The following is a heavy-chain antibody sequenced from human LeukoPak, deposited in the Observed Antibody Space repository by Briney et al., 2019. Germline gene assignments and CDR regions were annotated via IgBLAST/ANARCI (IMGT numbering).Heavy chain of an antibody. CDR1: GGSFSGYY. J-gene: IGHJ5*02. D-gene: IGHD6-13*01. CDR2: IYLSGST. Sequence: SETLSLTCAVYGGSFSGYYWSWIRQPPGKGLEWMGEIYLSGSTNYNPSLKSRVTISVDTSKNQFSLKLSSVTAADTAVYYWARGKNSSSWNSGNWFDPWGQGTLVTVSS. V-gene: IGHV4-34*01. CDR3: ARGKNSSSWNSGNWFDP.